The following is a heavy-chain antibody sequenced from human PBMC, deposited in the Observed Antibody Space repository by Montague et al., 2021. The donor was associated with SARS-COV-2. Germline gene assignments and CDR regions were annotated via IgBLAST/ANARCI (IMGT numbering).Heavy chain of an antibody. CDR3: ARVGRQQLVRLSGMDV. D-gene: IGHD6-13*01. CDR2: IYYSRNT. J-gene: IGHJ6*02. CDR1: GGSIRNYY. V-gene: IGHV4-59*12. Sequence: SETLSLTCTVSGGSIRNYYWTWIRQSPGKGLEWIGFIYYSRNTNSNPSLESRVTISVDTSKNQFSLKLSSVTAADTAVYYCARVGRQQLVRLSGMDVWGQGTTVTVSS.